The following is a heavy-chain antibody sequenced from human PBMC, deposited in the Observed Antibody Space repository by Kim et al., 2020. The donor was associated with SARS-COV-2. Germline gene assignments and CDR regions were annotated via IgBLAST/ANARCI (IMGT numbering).Heavy chain of an antibody. CDR1: GFTFSSYE. V-gene: IGHV3-48*03. CDR3: AALYSGSYSAPGY. CDR2: IASSGSTI. D-gene: IGHD1-26*01. J-gene: IGHJ4*02. Sequence: GGSLRLSCAASGFTFSSYEMNWVRQAPGKGLEWVSYIASSGSTIKYADSVKGRFTISRDTAKNSLYLQMNRLRAEDTAVYYCAALYSGSYSAPGYWGQGTLVNVSS.